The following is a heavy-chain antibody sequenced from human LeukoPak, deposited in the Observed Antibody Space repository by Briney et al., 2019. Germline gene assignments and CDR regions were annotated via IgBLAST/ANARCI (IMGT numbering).Heavy chain of an antibody. Sequence: PSETLSLTCTVSGGSLNSGRYSWAWVRQPAGRGLEWIGNISYSGGSFHNPSLKSRLAISIDTSKNHFSLRLNSVTAADTAVYYCARQDTLIRAALDSWGQGTLVTVTS. V-gene: IGHV4-39*01. CDR1: GGSLNSGRYS. J-gene: IGHJ4*02. CDR3: ARQDTLIRAALDS. D-gene: IGHD2-8*01. CDR2: ISYSGGS.